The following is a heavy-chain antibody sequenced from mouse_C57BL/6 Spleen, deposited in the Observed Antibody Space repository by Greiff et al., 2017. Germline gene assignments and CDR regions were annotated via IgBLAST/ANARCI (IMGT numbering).Heavy chain of an antibody. D-gene: IGHD1-1*01. CDR3: ARKFYYGSRDYAMDY. V-gene: IGHV1-69*01. CDR1: GYTFTSYW. J-gene: IGHJ4*01. Sequence: QVQLQQPGAELVMPGASVKLSCKASGYTFTSYWMHWVKQRPGQGLEWIGEIDPSDSYTNYNQKFKGKSTLTVDKSSSTAYMQLSSLTSEDSAVYYCARKFYYGSRDYAMDYWGQGTSVTVSS. CDR2: IDPSDSYT.